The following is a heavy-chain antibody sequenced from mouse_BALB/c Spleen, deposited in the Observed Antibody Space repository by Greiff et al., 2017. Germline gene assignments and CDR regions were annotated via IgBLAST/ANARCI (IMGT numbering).Heavy chain of an antibody. Sequence: DLVKPGASVKLSCKASGYTFTSYWINWIKQRPGQGLEWIGRIAPGSGSTYYNAMFKGKATLTVDTSSSTAYIQLSSLSSEDSAVYFCATLYAMDYWGQGTSVTVSS. CDR3: ATLYAMDY. CDR1: GYTFTSYW. V-gene: IGHV1S41*01. CDR2: IAPGSGST. J-gene: IGHJ4*01.